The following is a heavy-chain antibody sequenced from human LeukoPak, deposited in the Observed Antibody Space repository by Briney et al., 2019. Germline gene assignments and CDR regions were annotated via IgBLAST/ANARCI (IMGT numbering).Heavy chain of an antibody. CDR1: GYTFTSYG. CDR3: ARDGVAMGRSGQLDY. Sequence: ASVKVSCKASGYTFTSYGISWVRQAPGQGLEWMGWISAYNGNTNYAQKLQGRVTMTTDTSTSTAYMELRSLRSDDTAVYYCARDGVAMGRSGQLDYWGQGTLVTVSS. V-gene: IGHV1-18*01. CDR2: ISAYNGNT. J-gene: IGHJ4*02. D-gene: IGHD5-12*01.